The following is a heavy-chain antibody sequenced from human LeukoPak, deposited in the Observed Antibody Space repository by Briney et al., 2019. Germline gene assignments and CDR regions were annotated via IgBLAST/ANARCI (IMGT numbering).Heavy chain of an antibody. D-gene: IGHD3-3*01. J-gene: IGHJ6*03. V-gene: IGHV4-59*12. CDR1: AGSISSYY. CDR3: ARAPGLRFLEWSAYYYYYYMDV. CDR2: IYYSGST. Sequence: SETLSLTCTVFAGSISSYYWSWIRQPPGKGLEWIGYIYYSGSTNYNPSLKSRVTISVDTSKNQFSLKLSSVTAADTAVYYCARAPGLRFLEWSAYYYYYYMDVWGKGTTVTVSS.